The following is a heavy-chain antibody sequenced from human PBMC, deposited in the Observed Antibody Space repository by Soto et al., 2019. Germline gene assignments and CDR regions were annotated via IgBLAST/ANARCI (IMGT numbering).Heavy chain of an antibody. J-gene: IGHJ6*02. V-gene: IGHV1-69*01. CDR1: RGTFNTSP. CDR3: APPHLRGRHYHLRSPPTASLYHYAVGV. CDR2: ILPVFGMV. Sequence: QVQLAQSGAEVKKPGSSVRVSCQTSRGTFNTSPISWMRQAPGQGLEWLGDILPVFGMVNYAQQFQDRLNLTAAESTTSVSMAVSSLTPADTAGYLGAPPHLRGRHYHLRSPPTASLYHYAVGVWGQGTTVIV. D-gene: IGHD3-3*01.